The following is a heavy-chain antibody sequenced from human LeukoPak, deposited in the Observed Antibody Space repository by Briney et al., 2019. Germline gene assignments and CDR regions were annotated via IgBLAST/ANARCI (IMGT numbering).Heavy chain of an antibody. CDR2: IIPILGIA. CDR1: GYTFTSYG. D-gene: IGHD5-12*01. Sequence: GASVKVSCKASGYTFTSYGISWVRQAPGQGLEWMGRIIPILGIANYAQKFQGRVTITADKSTSTAYMELSSLRSEDTAVYYCATHSDIVATIEYYWGQGTLVTVSS. V-gene: IGHV1-69*04. CDR3: ATHSDIVATIEYY. J-gene: IGHJ4*02.